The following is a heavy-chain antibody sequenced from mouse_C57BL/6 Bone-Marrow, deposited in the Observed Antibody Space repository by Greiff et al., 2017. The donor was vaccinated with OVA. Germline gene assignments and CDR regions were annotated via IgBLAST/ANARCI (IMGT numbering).Heavy chain of an antibody. CDR1: GYTFTSYW. Sequence: QVQLQQPGTELVKPGASVKLSCKASGYTFTSYWMHWVKQRPGQGLEWIGYINPSSGYTKYNQKFKDKATLTADKSSSTAYMQLSSLTYEDSAVYYCANLRRFDYWGQGTTLTVSS. CDR2: INPSSGYT. CDR3: ANLRRFDY. V-gene: IGHV1-7*01. D-gene: IGHD1-1*01. J-gene: IGHJ2*01.